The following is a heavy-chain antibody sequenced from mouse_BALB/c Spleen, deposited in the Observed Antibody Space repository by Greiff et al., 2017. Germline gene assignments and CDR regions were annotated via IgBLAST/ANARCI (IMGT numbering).Heavy chain of an antibody. CDR3: TREMGNYYFDY. Sequence: EVHLVESGGGLVKPGGSLKLSCAASGFTFSSYTMSWVRQTPEKRLEWVATISSGGSYTYYPDSVKGRFTISRDNAKNTLYLQMSSLKSEDTAMYYCTREMGNYYFDYWGQGTTLTVSS. V-gene: IGHV5-6-4*01. D-gene: IGHD2-1*01. J-gene: IGHJ2*01. CDR1: GFTFSSYT. CDR2: ISSGGSYT.